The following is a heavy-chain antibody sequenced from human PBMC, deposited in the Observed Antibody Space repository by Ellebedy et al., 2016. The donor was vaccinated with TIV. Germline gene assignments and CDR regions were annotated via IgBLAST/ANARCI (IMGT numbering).Heavy chain of an antibody. CDR3: ARDAVGAIKAFDY. D-gene: IGHD1-26*01. J-gene: IGHJ4*02. CDR1: GFTFMTYA. CDR2: INAGNGNK. Sequence: ASVKVSXKASGFTFMTYAIHWVRQAPGQRLEWMGWINAGNGNKKYSQKFQGRVTITRDTSAKTVYMELSSLRSEDTAVYYCARDAVGAIKAFDYWGQGTLVTVSS. V-gene: IGHV1-3*01.